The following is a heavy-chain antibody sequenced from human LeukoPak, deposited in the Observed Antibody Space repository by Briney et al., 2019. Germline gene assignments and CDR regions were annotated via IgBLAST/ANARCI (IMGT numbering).Heavy chain of an antibody. V-gene: IGHV4-59*01. CDR1: GGSISSYY. J-gene: IGHJ3*02. CDR2: IYYSGST. D-gene: IGHD3-22*01. Sequence: SETLSLTCTVSGGSISSYYWSWIRQPPGKGLEWIGYIYYSGSTNYNPSLKSRVTISVDTSKNQFSLKLSSVTAADTAVYYCARSHDYDSSGFQNNDAFDIWGQGTMVTVSS. CDR3: ARSHDYDSSGFQNNDAFDI.